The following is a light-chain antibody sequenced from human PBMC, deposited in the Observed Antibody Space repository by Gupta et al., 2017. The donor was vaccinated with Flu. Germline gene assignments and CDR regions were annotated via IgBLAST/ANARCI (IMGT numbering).Light chain of an antibody. CDR1: QVLLHSNGDTY. Sequence: VTPGKPAPMACKATQVLLHSNGDTYLGRHLHKPGQSPQLLTHLGSNRSSGVPERISSRKYGTDFRLKISRVAAEDVGVNCCREVVQTPCTFGQGTKLEIK. CDR3: REVVQTPCT. V-gene: IGKV2-28*01. J-gene: IGKJ2*02. CDR2: LGS.